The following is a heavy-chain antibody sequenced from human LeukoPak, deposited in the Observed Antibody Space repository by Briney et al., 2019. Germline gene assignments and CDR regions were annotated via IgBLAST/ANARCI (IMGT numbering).Heavy chain of an antibody. J-gene: IGHJ4*02. CDR2: ISSSSSTI. Sequence: PGGSLRLSCAASGFTFSSYSMNWVRQAPGKGLEWVSYISSSSSTIYYADSVKGRFTISRDNAKNSLYLQMNSLRAEDTAVYYCARTRGSSGWYFDYWGQGTLVTVSS. CDR3: ARTRGSSGWYFDY. CDR1: GFTFSSYS. V-gene: IGHV3-48*04. D-gene: IGHD6-19*01.